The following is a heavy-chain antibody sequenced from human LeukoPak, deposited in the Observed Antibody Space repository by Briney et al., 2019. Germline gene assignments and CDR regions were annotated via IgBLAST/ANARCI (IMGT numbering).Heavy chain of an antibody. CDR2: IFDSGTS. Sequence: SETLSLTCAVSGGSISSSNWWSWVRQPPGKGLEWIGEIFDSGTSNYNPSLKSRVTISVDKSKNQFSLKLTSVTAADTAVYYCARLACSGGSCYPTAFYYYAMDAWGQGTTVNVSS. CDR1: GGSISSSNW. CDR3: ARLACSGGSCYPTAFYYYAMDA. D-gene: IGHD2-15*01. J-gene: IGHJ6*02. V-gene: IGHV4-4*02.